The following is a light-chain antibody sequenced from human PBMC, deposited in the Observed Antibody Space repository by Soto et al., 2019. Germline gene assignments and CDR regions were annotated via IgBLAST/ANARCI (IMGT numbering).Light chain of an antibody. J-gene: IGKJ3*01. CDR2: DAS. V-gene: IGKV3-11*01. Sequence: EIVLTQSPDTLSLSPGERATLSCRASQSVRSSLGWYQQKPGQAPRLLIYDASKRATGIPARFSGSGSGTDSTLTISRLESEDFSVYYCQQRSNWPPEVTFGHGTKVDIK. CDR3: QQRSNWPPEVT. CDR1: QSVRSS.